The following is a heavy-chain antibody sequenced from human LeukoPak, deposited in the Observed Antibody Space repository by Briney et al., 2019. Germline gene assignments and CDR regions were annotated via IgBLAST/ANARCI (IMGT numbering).Heavy chain of an antibody. D-gene: IGHD3-9*01. CDR3: ARGPISNYYDILTGYYGGVDY. CDR2: ISAYNGNT. CDR1: GYTFTSYG. V-gene: IGHV1-18*01. Sequence: ASVKVSCKASGYTFTSYGISWVRQAPGQGLEWMGWISAYNGNTNYAQKLQGRVTMTTDTSTSTAYMELRSLRSDDTAVYYCARGPISNYYDILTGYYGGVDYWGQGTLVTVSS. J-gene: IGHJ4*02.